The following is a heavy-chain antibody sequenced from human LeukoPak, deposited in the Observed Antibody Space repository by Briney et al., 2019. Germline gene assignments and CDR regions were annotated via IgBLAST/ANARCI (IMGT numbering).Heavy chain of an antibody. Sequence: KPSETLSLTCTVSGGSISSYYWSWIRQPPGKGLEWIGYIYYSGSTNYNPSLKSRVTISVDTSKNQFSLKLSSVTAADTAVYYCAREAADYGYFQFDPWGQGTLVTVSS. V-gene: IGHV4-59*01. CDR2: IYYSGST. J-gene: IGHJ5*02. CDR3: AREAADYGYFQFDP. D-gene: IGHD4/OR15-4a*01. CDR1: GGSISSYY.